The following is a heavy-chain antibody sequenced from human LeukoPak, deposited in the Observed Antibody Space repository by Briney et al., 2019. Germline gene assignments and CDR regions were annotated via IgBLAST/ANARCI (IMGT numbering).Heavy chain of an antibody. CDR2: IYPGDSDT. CDR3: ARRIAVAGIGYYGMDV. J-gene: IGHJ6*02. CDR1: GYSFTSYW. V-gene: IGHV5-51*01. D-gene: IGHD6-19*01. Sequence: GESLKISCKGSGYSFTSYWIGWVRQMPGKGLEWMGIIYPGDSDTRYSPSFQGQVTISADKSISTAYLQWSSLKASDTAMYYCARRIAVAGIGYYGMDVWGQGTTVTVSS.